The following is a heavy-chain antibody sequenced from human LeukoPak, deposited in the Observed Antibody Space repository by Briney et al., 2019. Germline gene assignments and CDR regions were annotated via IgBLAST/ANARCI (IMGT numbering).Heavy chain of an antibody. V-gene: IGHV3-23*01. J-gene: IGHJ6*02. Sequence: GGSLRLSCAASGFTFSSYAMSWVRQAPGKGLEWVSAISGSGGSTYYADSVKGRFTISRDNSKNTLYLQMTSLRAEDTALYHCARSESPHYYGMDVWGQGTTVTVSS. CDR3: ARSESPHYYGMDV. CDR1: GFTFSSYA. CDR2: ISGSGGST.